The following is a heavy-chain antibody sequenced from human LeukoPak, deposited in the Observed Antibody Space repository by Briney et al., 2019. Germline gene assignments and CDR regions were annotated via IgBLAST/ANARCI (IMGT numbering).Heavy chain of an antibody. Sequence: GGSLRLSCAASGFSFRSYWMHWVRQAPGKGLVWVSRINTDGTNTGYADSVKGRFTISRDNSKNTLYLQMNSLRAEDTAVYYCAKDSTSVMIVVVFDYWGQGTLVTVSS. CDR1: GFSFRSYW. CDR2: INTDGTNT. D-gene: IGHD3-22*01. V-gene: IGHV3-74*01. CDR3: AKDSTSVMIVVVFDY. J-gene: IGHJ4*02.